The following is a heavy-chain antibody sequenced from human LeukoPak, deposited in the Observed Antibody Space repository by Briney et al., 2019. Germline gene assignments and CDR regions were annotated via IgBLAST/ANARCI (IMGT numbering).Heavy chain of an antibody. D-gene: IGHD6-19*01. CDR2: ITGGGGST. CDR1: GFTFSSYA. CDR3: ANQREQWYIIGSYYFDY. J-gene: IGHJ4*02. Sequence: GGSLRLSCAASGFTFSSYAMSWVRPAPGKGLESVSAITGGGGSTYYADSVKGRFTISRDNSKNTLYLQMNSLRAEDTAVYYCANQREQWYIIGSYYFDYWGQGTLVTVSS. V-gene: IGHV3-23*01.